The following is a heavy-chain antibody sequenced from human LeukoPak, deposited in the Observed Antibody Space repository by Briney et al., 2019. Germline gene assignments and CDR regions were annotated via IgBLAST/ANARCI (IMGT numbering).Heavy chain of an antibody. CDR3: ARGGYSSGWYVIY. J-gene: IGHJ4*02. V-gene: IGHV3-21*01. CDR1: GFTFSSYA. Sequence: GGSLRLSCAASGFTFSSYAMSWVRQAPGKGLEWVSSISSSSSYIYYADSVKGRFTISRDNAKNSLYLQMNSLRAEDTAVYYCARGGYSSGWYVIYWGQGTLVTVSS. D-gene: IGHD6-19*01. CDR2: ISSSSSYI.